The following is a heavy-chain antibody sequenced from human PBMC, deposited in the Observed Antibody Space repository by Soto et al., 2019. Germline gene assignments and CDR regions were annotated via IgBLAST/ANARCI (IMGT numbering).Heavy chain of an antibody. CDR1: GFTFSSYG. J-gene: IGHJ6*02. D-gene: IGHD1-26*01. CDR2: ISYDGSNK. Sequence: QVQLVESGGGVVQPGRSLRLSSAASGFTFSSYGMHWVRQAPGKGLEWVTVISYDGSNKYYADSVKGRFTISRDNSKNTLYLQMNSLRAEDTAVYYCAREDSGSYVYYYYYYGMDVWGQGTTVTVSS. V-gene: IGHV3-30*03. CDR3: AREDSGSYVYYYYYYGMDV.